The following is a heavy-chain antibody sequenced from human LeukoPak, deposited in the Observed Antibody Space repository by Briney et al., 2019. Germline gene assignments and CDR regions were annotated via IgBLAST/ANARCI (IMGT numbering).Heavy chain of an antibody. CDR2: IYYSGST. CDR1: GGSISSYY. D-gene: IGHD3-10*01. Sequence: SETLSLTCTVSGGSISSYYWSWIRQPPGKGLEWIGYIYYSGSTNYNPSLKSRVTISVDTSKNQFSLKLSSVTAADAAVYYCARAAPWFGEFDAFDIWGQGTMVTVSS. V-gene: IGHV4-59*01. CDR3: ARAAPWFGEFDAFDI. J-gene: IGHJ3*02.